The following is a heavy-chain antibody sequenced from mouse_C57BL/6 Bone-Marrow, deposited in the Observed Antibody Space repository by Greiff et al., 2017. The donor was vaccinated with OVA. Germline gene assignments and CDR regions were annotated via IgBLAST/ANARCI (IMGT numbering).Heavy chain of an antibody. Sequence: LVEPGASVKISCKASGYSFTSYYIHWVKQRPGQGLEWIGWIYPGSGNTKYNEKFKGKATLTADTSSSTAYMQLSSLTSEDSAVYYCARGWSWFAYWGQGTLVTVSA. CDR1: GYSFTSYY. J-gene: IGHJ3*01. CDR3: ARGWSWFAY. V-gene: IGHV1-66*01. CDR2: IYPGSGNT. D-gene: IGHD2-3*01.